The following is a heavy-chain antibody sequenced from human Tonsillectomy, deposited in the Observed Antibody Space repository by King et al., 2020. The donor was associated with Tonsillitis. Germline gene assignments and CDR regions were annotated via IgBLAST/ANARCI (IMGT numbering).Heavy chain of an antibody. CDR2: IYYSGST. J-gene: IGHJ6*03. CDR1: GGSISSYY. CDR3: ARHRAAAGTGYGYYYYYMDV. D-gene: IGHD6-13*01. V-gene: IGHV4-59*08. Sequence: VQLQESGPGLVKPSETLSLTCTVSGGSISSYYWSWIRQPPGKGLEWIGYIYYSGSTRYHPSLTSRLTISVDTSKNQFSLKLTSVTAADTAVYFCARHRAAAGTGYGYYYYYMDVWAKGPRSPSP.